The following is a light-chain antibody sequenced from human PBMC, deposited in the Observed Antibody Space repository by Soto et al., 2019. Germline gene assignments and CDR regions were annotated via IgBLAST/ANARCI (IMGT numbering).Light chain of an antibody. CDR1: QILSSW. CDR3: QKNNSGRWT. V-gene: IGKV1-5*03. J-gene: IGKJ1*01. CDR2: KAS. Sequence: DIQMTQSPSTLSASVGDIVTITCRASQILSSWLAWYQQKPGKVPKVLIYKASTVKSGVPSSFSGSASGTEFTLNISSLQNVDFATYDCQKNNSGRWTFGQGTKVDIK.